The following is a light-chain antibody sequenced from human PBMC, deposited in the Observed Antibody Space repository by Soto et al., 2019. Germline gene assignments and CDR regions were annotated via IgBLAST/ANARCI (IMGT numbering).Light chain of an antibody. CDR3: RLRGNLHS. J-gene: IGKJ5*01. CDR1: QSVSSY. CDR2: DAS. Sequence: LTKTPAALRLSQEERSPLSSRASQSVSSYLAWYQQKPGQAPRLLIYDASNRATGIPARFSGSGSGTDFTLTCGSLEPEDFPVYYCRLRGNLHSFGQGTRLEIK. V-gene: IGKV3-11*01.